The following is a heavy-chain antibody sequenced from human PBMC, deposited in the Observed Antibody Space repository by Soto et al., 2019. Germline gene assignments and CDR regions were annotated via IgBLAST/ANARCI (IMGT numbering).Heavy chain of an antibody. J-gene: IGHJ4*02. CDR2: ISSSGSTI. CDR1: GFTFSDYY. D-gene: IGHD3-3*01. V-gene: IGHV3-11*01. Sequence: LRLSCAASGFTFSDYYMSWIRQAPGKGLEWVSYISSSGSTIYYADSVKGRFTISRDNAKNSPYLQMNSLRAEDTAVYYCARDGTYYDFWSGYYPPTGFDYWGQGTLVTVS. CDR3: ARDGTYYDFWSGYYPPTGFDY.